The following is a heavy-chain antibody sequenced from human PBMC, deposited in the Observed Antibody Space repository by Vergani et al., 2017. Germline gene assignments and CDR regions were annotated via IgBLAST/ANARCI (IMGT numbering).Heavy chain of an antibody. J-gene: IGHJ6*03. D-gene: IGHD6-13*01. V-gene: IGHV4-39*01. Sequence: QLQLQESDPGLVKPSETLSLTCTVSGGSIRSTFYYWGWIRQPPGQGLEWIGTIYYIGSTYYNPSLKSRVTISVDTSKNQFSLKLNSVTAADTAVYYWARHKEQLVPGNYYYYYYMDVWGKGTTVTVSS. CDR3: ARHKEQLVPGNYYYYYYMDV. CDR2: IYYIGST. CDR1: GGSIRSTFYY.